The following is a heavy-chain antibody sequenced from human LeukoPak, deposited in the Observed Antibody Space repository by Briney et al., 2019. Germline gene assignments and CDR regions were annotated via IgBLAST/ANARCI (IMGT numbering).Heavy chain of an antibody. Sequence: AASVKVSCKASVYTLTGYYMHWVRLAPGHGLVWMGCISPNNGGTIYAQNFQGRVTMTRDTSISTAYMELSSLTSDDTVVYYCVRGYCSDGSCYSDYWGQGTLVSVSS. CDR1: VYTLTGYY. CDR3: VRGYCSDGSCYSDY. J-gene: IGHJ4*02. V-gene: IGHV1-2*02. CDR2: ISPNNGGT. D-gene: IGHD2-15*01.